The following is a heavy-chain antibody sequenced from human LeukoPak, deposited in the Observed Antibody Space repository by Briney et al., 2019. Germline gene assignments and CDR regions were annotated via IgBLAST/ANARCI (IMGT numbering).Heavy chain of an antibody. CDR3: ARDLKDVRWIPGPDY. J-gene: IGHJ4*02. Sequence: GASVKVSCKASGYTFTSYGISWVREAPGQGLEWMGWISAYNGNTNYAQKLQGRVTMTTDRSTSTAYMELRSLRSDDTAVYYCARDLKDVRWIPGPDYWGQGTLVTVSS. CDR1: GYTFTSYG. V-gene: IGHV1-18*01. CDR2: ISAYNGNT. D-gene: IGHD2-2*03.